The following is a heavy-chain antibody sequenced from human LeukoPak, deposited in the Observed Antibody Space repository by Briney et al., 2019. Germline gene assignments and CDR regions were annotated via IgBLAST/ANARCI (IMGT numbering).Heavy chain of an antibody. Sequence: GESLKISCKGSGYSFTSYWIGWVRQMPGKGLEWMGIIYPGDSDTRYSPSFQGQVTISADKSISTAYLQWSSLKASDTAMNYCARRCYDYVWGSYSSLDYFDYWGQGTLVTVSS. V-gene: IGHV5-51*01. J-gene: IGHJ4*02. CDR2: IYPGDSDT. D-gene: IGHD3-16*01. CDR1: GYSFTSYW. CDR3: ARRCYDYVWGSYSSLDYFDY.